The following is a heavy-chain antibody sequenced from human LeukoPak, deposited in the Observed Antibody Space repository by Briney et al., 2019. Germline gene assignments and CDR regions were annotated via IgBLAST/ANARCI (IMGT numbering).Heavy chain of an antibody. CDR2: IYTSGST. Sequence: SETLSLTCAVSGGSISSYYWSWIRQPPGKGLEWIGYIYTSGSTNYNPSLKSRVTISVDTSKNQFSLKLSSVTAADTAVYYCARLYSSSSDYWGQGTLVTVSS. CDR3: ARLYSSSSDY. J-gene: IGHJ4*02. D-gene: IGHD6-6*01. CDR1: GGSISSYY. V-gene: IGHV4-4*09.